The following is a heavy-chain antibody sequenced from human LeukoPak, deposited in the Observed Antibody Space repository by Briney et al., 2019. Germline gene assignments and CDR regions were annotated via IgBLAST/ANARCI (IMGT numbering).Heavy chain of an antibody. J-gene: IGHJ4*02. CDR3: ARDFVGVSIAADY. V-gene: IGHV3-11*01. CDR2: ISSSGSTI. D-gene: IGHD6-6*01. Sequence: GGSLRLSCAASGFTFSDYYMSWIRQAPGKGLEWVSYISSSGSTIYYADSVEGRFTIYRDNAKNSLYLQMNSLRAEDTAVYYCARDFVGVSIAADYWGQGTLVTVSS. CDR1: GFTFSDYY.